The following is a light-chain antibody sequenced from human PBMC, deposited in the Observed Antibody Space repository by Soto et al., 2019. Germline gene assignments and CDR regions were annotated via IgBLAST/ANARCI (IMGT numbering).Light chain of an antibody. J-gene: IGKJ1*01. CDR3: QQSYSTPRT. CDR1: QSISSY. Sequence: IQLTQSKSSLSASVGDRVTITCRASQSISSYLNWYQQKPGKAPKLLIYAASSLQSGVPSRFSGSGSGTDFTLTISSLQPEDFATYYCQQSYSTPRTFGQGTKV. V-gene: IGKV1-39*01. CDR2: AAS.